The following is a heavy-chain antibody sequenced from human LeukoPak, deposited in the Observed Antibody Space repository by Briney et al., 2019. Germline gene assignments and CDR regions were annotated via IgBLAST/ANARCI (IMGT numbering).Heavy chain of an antibody. D-gene: IGHD3-3*01. J-gene: IGHJ6*03. Sequence: ASVKVSCKASGYTFTSYGIIWVRQAPGQGLEWMGWISAYNGNTNYAQKLQGRVTMTTDTSTSTAYMELRSLRSDDTAVYYCARSPYVGDFWSGYWPIPPYYYYYMDVWGKGTTVTVSS. CDR1: GYTFTSYG. CDR2: ISAYNGNT. V-gene: IGHV1-18*01. CDR3: ARSPYVGDFWSGYWPIPPYYYYYMDV.